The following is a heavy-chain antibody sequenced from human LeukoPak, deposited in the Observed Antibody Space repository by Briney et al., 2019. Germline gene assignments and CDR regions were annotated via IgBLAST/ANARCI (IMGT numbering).Heavy chain of an antibody. CDR3: ARDPYDSSGYYYSVLRWFDP. J-gene: IGHJ5*02. CDR1: GYTFTSYG. D-gene: IGHD3-22*01. Sequence: GASVKVSCKASGYTFTSYGISWVRQAPGQGLEWMGWISAYNGNTNYAQKLQGRVTMTTDTSTSTAYMELRSLRSDDTAVYYCARDPYDSSGYYYSVLRWFDPWGQGTLVTVSS. V-gene: IGHV1-18*01. CDR2: ISAYNGNT.